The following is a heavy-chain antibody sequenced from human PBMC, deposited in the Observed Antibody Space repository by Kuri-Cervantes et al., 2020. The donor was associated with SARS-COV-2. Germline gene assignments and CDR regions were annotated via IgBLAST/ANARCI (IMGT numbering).Heavy chain of an antibody. CDR2: ISGSDGSA. D-gene: IGHD3-22*01. Sequence: GESLKISCAASAFTFSGRSMSWVRQAPGKGLEWVSTISGSDGSAYYVDSVMGRFTISRDNSKNTLYLQMNSLRAEDTAIYYCTTYESTGYYYDYWGQGTLVTVSS. CDR1: AFTFSGRS. V-gene: IGHV3-23*01. CDR3: TTYESTGYYYDY. J-gene: IGHJ4*02.